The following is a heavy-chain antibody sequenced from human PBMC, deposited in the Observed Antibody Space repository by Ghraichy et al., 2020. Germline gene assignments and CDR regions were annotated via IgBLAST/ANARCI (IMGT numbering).Heavy chain of an antibody. D-gene: IGHD3-9*01. CDR2: TKQDGSDT. J-gene: IGHJ3*02. Sequence: GGSLRLSCAASGFTFSSHYMTWVRQAPGKGLEWVANTKQDGSDTFYLDSVRGRFTISRDNAKNSLYLQMNSLRADDTAVYYCARESVLTGMGDDASDIWGQGTMVTVSS. CDR3: ARESVLTGMGDDASDI. CDR1: GFTFSSHY. V-gene: IGHV3-7*03.